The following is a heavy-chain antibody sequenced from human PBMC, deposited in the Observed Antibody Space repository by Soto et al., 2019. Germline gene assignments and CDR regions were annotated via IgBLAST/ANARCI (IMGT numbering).Heavy chain of an antibody. D-gene: IGHD3-10*01. V-gene: IGHV1-3*01. CDR1: GYTFTSYA. CDR2: INAGNGNT. J-gene: IGHJ6*02. CDR3: ASSYYGSGTPKDYYYGMDV. Sequence: QVQLVQSGAEVKKPGASVKVSCKASGYTFTSYAMHWVRQAPGQRLEWMGWINAGNGNTKYSQKFQGRVTITRDTSARTAYMELSSLRSEDTAVYYCASSYYGSGTPKDYYYGMDVWGQGTTVTVSS.